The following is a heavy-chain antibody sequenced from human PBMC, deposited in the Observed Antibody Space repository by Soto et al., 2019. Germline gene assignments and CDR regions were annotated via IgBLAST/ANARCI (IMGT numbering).Heavy chain of an antibody. D-gene: IGHD3-16*01. Sequence: SVKVSCKASGYTFTSYGVSWLRQAPGQGLEWMGGIIPIFETVEYAQKFQDRVTISADESTSTAYMEIRSLRSADTAVYFCARAPLNYDARTYYYYVMDVWGQGTTVTVSS. J-gene: IGHJ6*02. CDR3: ARAPLNYDARTYYYYVMDV. CDR1: GYTFTSYG. V-gene: IGHV1-69*13. CDR2: IIPIFETV.